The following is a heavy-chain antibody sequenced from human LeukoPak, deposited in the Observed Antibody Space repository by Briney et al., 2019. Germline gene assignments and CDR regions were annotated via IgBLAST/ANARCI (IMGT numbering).Heavy chain of an antibody. CDR3: ARDPDFSAFDI. V-gene: IGHV3-7*03. J-gene: IGHJ3*02. CDR1: GFTFSSYW. CDR2: INHNGNVN. D-gene: IGHD4-11*01. Sequence: GGSLRLSCAASGFTFSSYWMNWARQAPGKGLEWMASINHNGNVNYYVDSVKGRFTISRDNAENSLYLQMNSLRAEDTAVYYCARDPDFSAFDIWGQGTLVTVSS.